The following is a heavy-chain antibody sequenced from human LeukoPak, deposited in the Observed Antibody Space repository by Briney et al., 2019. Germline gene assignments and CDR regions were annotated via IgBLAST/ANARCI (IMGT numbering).Heavy chain of an antibody. V-gene: IGHV3-53*01. J-gene: IGHJ4*02. D-gene: IGHD1-26*01. CDR1: GITVSSHY. CDR3: ARDLLY. CDR2: IFGFDGT. Sequence: GGSLRLSCAASGITVSSHYMNWVRRAPGKGLEWVSVIFGFDGTSYADSVKGRFTISRDNSKNTVYLQMNRLRDEDTAIYYCARDLLYWGEGILVTVSS.